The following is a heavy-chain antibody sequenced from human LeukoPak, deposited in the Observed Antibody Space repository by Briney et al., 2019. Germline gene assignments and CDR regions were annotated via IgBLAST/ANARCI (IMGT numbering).Heavy chain of an antibody. Sequence: ASVKVSFKASGYTFTSYYMHWVRQAPGQGLEWMGIINPSGGSTRYAQKFQGRVTMTRDTSTSTVYMELSSLRSEDTAVYYCARDYGSRIAAAGTPFFYYGMDVWGQGTTVTVSS. J-gene: IGHJ6*02. CDR3: ARDYGSRIAAAGTPFFYYGMDV. CDR1: GYTFTSYY. D-gene: IGHD6-13*01. CDR2: INPSGGST. V-gene: IGHV1-46*01.